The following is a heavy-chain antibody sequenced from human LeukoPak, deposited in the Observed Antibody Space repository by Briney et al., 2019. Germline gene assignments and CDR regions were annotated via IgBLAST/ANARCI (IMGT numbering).Heavy chain of an antibody. V-gene: IGHV4-59*12. CDR1: GGSISSYY. CDR2: IYYSGST. Sequence: SETLSLTCTVSGGSISSYYWSWIRQPPGKGLEWIGYIYYSGSTNYNPSLKSRVTISVDTSKNQFSLKLSSVTAADTAVYYCARLEKKQQLVPNWFDPWGQGTLVTVSS. J-gene: IGHJ5*02. D-gene: IGHD6-13*01. CDR3: ARLEKKQQLVPNWFDP.